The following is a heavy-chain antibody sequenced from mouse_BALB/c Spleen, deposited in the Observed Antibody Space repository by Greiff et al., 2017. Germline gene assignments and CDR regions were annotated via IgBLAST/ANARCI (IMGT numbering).Heavy chain of an antibody. CDR1: GYTFTDYY. CDR3: ARPGLRLRNWFAY. D-gene: IGHD1-2*01. CDR2: IYPGSGNT. J-gene: IGHJ3*01. V-gene: IGHV1-77*01. Sequence: QVQLQQSGAELARPGASVKLSCKASGYTFTDYYINWVKQRTGQGLEWIGEIYPGSGNTYYNEKFKGKATLTADKSSSTAYMQLSSLTSEDSAVYFCARPGLRLRNWFAYWGQGTLVTVSA.